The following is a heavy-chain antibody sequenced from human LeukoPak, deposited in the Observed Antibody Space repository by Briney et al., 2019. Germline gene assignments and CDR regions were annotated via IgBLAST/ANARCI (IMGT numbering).Heavy chain of an antibody. V-gene: IGHV1-8*01. CDR1: GYTFTSYD. CDR3: ARREVGYCSSTSCYNYYYYYMDV. CDR2: TNPNSGNT. D-gene: IGHD2-2*01. J-gene: IGHJ6*03. Sequence: ASVKVSCKASGYTFTSYDINWVRQATGQGLEWMGWTNPNSGNTGYAQKFQGRVTMTRNTSISTAYMELSSLRSEDTAVYYCARREVGYCSSTSCYNYYYYYMDVWGKGTTVTVSS.